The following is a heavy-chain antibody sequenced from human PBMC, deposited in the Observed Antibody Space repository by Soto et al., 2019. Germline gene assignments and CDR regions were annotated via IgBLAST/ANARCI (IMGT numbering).Heavy chain of an antibody. CDR2: IYPGDSDT. CDR1: GYSFTSYW. J-gene: IGHJ5*02. Sequence: PGESLKISCKGSGYSFTSYWIGWVRQMPGKGLEWMGIIYPGDSDTRYSPSFQGQVTISADKSISTAYLQWSSLKASDTAMYYCARTMAVAGGYFSWFDPWGQGTLVTVSS. V-gene: IGHV5-51*01. D-gene: IGHD6-19*01. CDR3: ARTMAVAGGYFSWFDP.